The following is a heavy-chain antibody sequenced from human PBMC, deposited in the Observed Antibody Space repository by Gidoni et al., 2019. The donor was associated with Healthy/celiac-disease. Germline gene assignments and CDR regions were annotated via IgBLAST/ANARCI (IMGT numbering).Heavy chain of an antibody. CDR1: GFPFSSYG. CDR2: IWYDGSNK. V-gene: IGHV3-33*01. CDR3: ARDGPRGVVVPAAAAY. Sequence: QVQLVESGGGVVQPGRSLRLSCAASGFPFSSYGMHWVRQAPGKGLEWVAVIWYDGSNKYYADSVKGRFTISRDNSKNTLYLQMNSLRAEDTAVYYCARDGPRGVVVPAAAAYWGQGTLVTVSS. J-gene: IGHJ4*02. D-gene: IGHD2-2*01.